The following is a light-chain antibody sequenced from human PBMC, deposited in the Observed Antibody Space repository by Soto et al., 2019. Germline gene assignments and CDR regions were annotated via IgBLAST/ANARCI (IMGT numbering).Light chain of an antibody. CDR3: HQYGSGVHT. J-gene: IGKJ2*01. CDR1: QSVRNNY. V-gene: IGKV3-20*01. CDR2: GAS. Sequence: EIVLTQSPGTLSLSPGERATLSCRASQSVRNNYLAWYQQQPGQAPRLLIFGASSRATGIPDRFSGSGAGTDITLTISRLDPEDAAVYFCHQYGSGVHTFGQGTKLEIK.